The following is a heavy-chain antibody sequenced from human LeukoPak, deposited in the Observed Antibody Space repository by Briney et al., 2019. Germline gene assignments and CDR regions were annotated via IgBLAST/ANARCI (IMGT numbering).Heavy chain of an antibody. V-gene: IGHV3-30-3*01. D-gene: IGHD6-19*01. J-gene: IGHJ4*02. CDR1: GFTFSSSA. CDR2: VSYDGSNK. Sequence: GGSLRLSCAASGFTFSSSAMHWVRQAPGKGLEWVAVVSYDGSNKYHADSVKGRFTISRDNSKNTLYLQMNSLRAEDTAVYYCARVSIPIAVAGSWFDYWGQGTLVTVSS. CDR3: ARVSIPIAVAGSWFDY.